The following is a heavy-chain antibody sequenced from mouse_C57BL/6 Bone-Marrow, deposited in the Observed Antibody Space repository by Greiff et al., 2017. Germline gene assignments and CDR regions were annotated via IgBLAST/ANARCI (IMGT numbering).Heavy chain of an antibody. CDR3: AREYGSSDWYFDV. V-gene: IGHV1-85*01. CDR2: IYPRDGST. Sequence: QVHVKQSGPELVKPGASVKLSCKASGYTFTSYDINWVKQRPGQGLEWIGWIYPRDGSTKYNEKVKGKATLTVDTSSSTTYMELHSLKSEDSAVYFCAREYGSSDWYFDVWGTGTTVTVSS. J-gene: IGHJ1*03. CDR1: GYTFTSYD. D-gene: IGHD1-1*01.